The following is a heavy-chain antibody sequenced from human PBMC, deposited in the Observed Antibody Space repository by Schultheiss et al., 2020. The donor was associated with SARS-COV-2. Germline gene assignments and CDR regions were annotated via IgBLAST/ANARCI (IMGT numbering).Heavy chain of an antibody. CDR3: ARGARTEV. V-gene: IGHV4-34*09. CDR2: INHSGST. J-gene: IGHJ4*02. Sequence: SETLSLTCAVYGGSFSGYYWSWIRQPPGKGLEWIGEINHSGSTNYNPSLKSRVTISLDRSKNQFSLKLSSVTAADTAVYYCARGARTEVWGQGTLVTVSS. CDR1: GGSFSGYY. D-gene: IGHD1-14*01.